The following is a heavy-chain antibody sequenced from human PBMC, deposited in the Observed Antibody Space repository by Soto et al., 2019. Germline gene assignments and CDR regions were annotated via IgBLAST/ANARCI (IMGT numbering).Heavy chain of an antibody. CDR2: IWHDGSNK. D-gene: IGHD2-15*01. J-gene: IGHJ4*02. CDR1: GFTFSSHG. Sequence: QVQLVESGGGVVQPGRSLRVSCGASGFTFSSHGMHWVRQAPGKGLEWVAIIWHDGSNKYYADSVKGRFTISRDNPRNTLYLEMDRLRDDDTAVYYCARDCTGGSCLDYWGQGTLVTVSS. V-gene: IGHV3-33*01. CDR3: ARDCTGGSCLDY.